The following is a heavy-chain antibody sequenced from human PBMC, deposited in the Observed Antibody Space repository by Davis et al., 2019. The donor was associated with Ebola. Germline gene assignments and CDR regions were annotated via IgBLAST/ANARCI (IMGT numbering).Heavy chain of an antibody. J-gene: IGHJ4*02. V-gene: IGHV4-4*07. Sequence: PRGSLSLSCSVSGGSIRDYYWSWIRQPAGKGLEWIGRISISTNYNPSLKSRVTMSVDTSKNHFSLWLSSVTAADTAVYYCARELYSSGWYGGFDYWGQGTLVTVSS. D-gene: IGHD6-19*01. CDR3: ARELYSSGWYGGFDY. CDR1: GGSIRDYY. CDR2: ISIST.